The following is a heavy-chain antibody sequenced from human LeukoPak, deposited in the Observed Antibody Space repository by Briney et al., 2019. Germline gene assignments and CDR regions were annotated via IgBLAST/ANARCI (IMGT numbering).Heavy chain of an antibody. CDR1: GGTFSNYA. V-gene: IGHV1-69*04. CDR3: ASGQVTMVRGVIDYYYYAMDV. CDR2: IIPILDIP. D-gene: IGHD3-10*01. J-gene: IGHJ6*02. Sequence: ASVKVSCKASGGTFSNYAVSWVRQAPGQGLEWMGRIIPILDIPNYAQKFQGRVTIIADKSTSTAYMELSSLRSEDTAVYYCASGQVTMVRGVIDYYYYAMDVWGLGTTVTVSS.